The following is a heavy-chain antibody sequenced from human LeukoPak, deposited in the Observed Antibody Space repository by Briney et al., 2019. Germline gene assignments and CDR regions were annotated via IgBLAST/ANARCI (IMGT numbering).Heavy chain of an antibody. CDR2: IYYSGST. D-gene: IGHD1-26*01. V-gene: IGHV4-59*01. Sequence: SETLSLTCTVSGGSISSYYWSWIRQPPGKGLEWIGYIYYSGSTNYNPSLKSRVTISVDTSKNQFSLKLSSVTAADTAVYYCARDPVVGAMGADWGQGTLVTVSS. CDR3: ARDPVVGAMGAD. J-gene: IGHJ4*02. CDR1: GGSISSYY.